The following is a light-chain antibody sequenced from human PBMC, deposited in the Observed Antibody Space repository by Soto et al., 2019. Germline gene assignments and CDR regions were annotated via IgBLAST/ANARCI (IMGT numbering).Light chain of an antibody. CDR2: GAS. CDR1: QNIRTK. J-gene: IGKJ2*01. Sequence: EIVMTQSPATLSVSPGEGATLSCRASQNIRTKLAWYQQKPGQAPRLLISGASTRATGIPVRFSGSGSGTEFALAISSLQSEDFAIYYCQQYNNWPPYTFGQGTKLEIK. V-gene: IGKV3-15*01. CDR3: QQYNNWPPYT.